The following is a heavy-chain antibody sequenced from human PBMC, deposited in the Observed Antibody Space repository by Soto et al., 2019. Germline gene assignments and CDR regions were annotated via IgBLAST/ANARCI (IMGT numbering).Heavy chain of an antibody. V-gene: IGHV1-2*02. J-gene: IGHJ5*02. CDR2: INPNSGGT. CDR1: VYSFTGYY. CDR3: ARDDYRNYESGMWFDH. Sequence: XSVKVSCTASVYSFTGYYMHWVRQAPGQGLEWMGWINPNSGGTNYAQKFQGRVTMTRDTSISTSYMELSRLRSDHTAVYYCARDDYRNYESGMWFDHWGQGTLVTVSS. D-gene: IGHD4-4*01.